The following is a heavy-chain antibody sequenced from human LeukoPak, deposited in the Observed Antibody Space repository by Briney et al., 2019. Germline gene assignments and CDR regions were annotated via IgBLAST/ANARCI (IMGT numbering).Heavy chain of an antibody. V-gene: IGHV1-69*01. CDR1: GGTFSSYA. J-gene: IGHJ6*03. Sequence: SVKVSCKASGGTFSSYAISWVRQAPGQGLEWMGGIVPIFGTANYAQKFQGRVTITADESTSTAYMELSSLRSEDTAVYYCARGSIVVVPAAMFYYMDVWGKGTTVTVSS. CDR3: ARGSIVVVPAAMFYYMDV. CDR2: IVPIFGTA. D-gene: IGHD2-2*01.